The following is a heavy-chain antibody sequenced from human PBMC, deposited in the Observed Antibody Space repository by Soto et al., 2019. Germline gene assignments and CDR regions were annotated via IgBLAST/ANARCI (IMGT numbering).Heavy chain of an antibody. D-gene: IGHD3-3*01. CDR2: IWYDGSNK. Sequence: KRLEWVAVIWYDGSNKYYADSVKGRFTISRDNSKNTLYLQMNSLRAEETAVYFFFRAEDGIRDTVSVSAFLLNRSSDL. V-gene: IGHV3-33*01. CDR3: FRAEDGIRDTVSVSAFLLNRSSDL. J-gene: IGHJ2*01.